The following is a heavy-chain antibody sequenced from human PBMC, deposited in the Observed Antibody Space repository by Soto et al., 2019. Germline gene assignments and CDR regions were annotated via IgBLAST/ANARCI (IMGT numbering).Heavy chain of an antibody. Sequence: SETLSHTCTVAGGSMSSCGYYWSWIHHHPGKGLEWIGYIYYSGSTYYNPSLKRRVTISVDTSKNQSSLKLSSVTAADTAVYYCARASGTYYDFWSGYHIDYEYSGIDVFGQRAAVTVSS. CDR1: GGSMSSCGYY. CDR3: ARASGTYYDFWSGYHIDYEYSGIDV. J-gene: IGHJ6*02. V-gene: IGHV4-31*03. CDR2: IYYSGST. D-gene: IGHD3-3*01.